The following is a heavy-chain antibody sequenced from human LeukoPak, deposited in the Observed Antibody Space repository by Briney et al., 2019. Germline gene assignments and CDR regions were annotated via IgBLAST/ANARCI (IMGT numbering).Heavy chain of an antibody. V-gene: IGHV3-21*01. CDR2: ISSSSTYI. CDR3: ARGPTYYPSSGFYSEH. Sequence: GGSLRLSCAASGFTFSSYSMNWVRQAPGKGLEWVSSISSSSTYIFYADSVKGRFTISRDNAKNSLYLQVNSLRAEDTAVFYCARGPTYYPSSGFYSEHWGQGTLVTVSS. J-gene: IGHJ4*02. D-gene: IGHD3-22*01. CDR1: GFTFSSYS.